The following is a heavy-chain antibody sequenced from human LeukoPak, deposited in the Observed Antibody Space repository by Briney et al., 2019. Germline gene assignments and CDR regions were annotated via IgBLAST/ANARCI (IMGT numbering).Heavy chain of an antibody. V-gene: IGHV1-8*03. CDR3: ARTTSMTAAGYDY. Sequence: AGSVKVSCKASGYTFSHYHINWVRPASGRGLEWMTCINPDTGDKGYARKFQDTITIPTNTSISTALMWRSRLSSEDTAVYFGARTTSMTAAGYDYWGQGTLVTVSS. J-gene: IGHJ4*02. CDR1: GYTFSHYH. CDR2: INPDTGDK. D-gene: IGHD2-21*02.